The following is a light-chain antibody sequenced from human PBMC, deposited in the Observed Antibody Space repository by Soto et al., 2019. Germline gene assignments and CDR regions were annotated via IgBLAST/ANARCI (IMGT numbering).Light chain of an antibody. Sequence: EIVLTQSPDTLSLSPGERATLSCRASQSVGNNFLAWYQQKPGQAPNLLIYDASSRASGLPDRFSGSGSETDFTLTVSRLELEDFAVYFCHQYGTSPQTFGQGTKVDI. CDR2: DAS. V-gene: IGKV3-20*01. J-gene: IGKJ1*01. CDR3: HQYGTSPQT. CDR1: QSVGNNF.